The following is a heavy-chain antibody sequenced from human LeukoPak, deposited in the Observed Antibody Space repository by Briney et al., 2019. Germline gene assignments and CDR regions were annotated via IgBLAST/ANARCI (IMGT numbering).Heavy chain of an antibody. D-gene: IGHD6-6*01. CDR2: IYHSGST. J-gene: IGHJ4*02. Sequence: SETLSLTCTVSGGSISSGGYYWSWIRQPPGKGLEWIGYIYHSGSTYYNPSLKSRVTISVDRSKNQFSLKLSSVTAADTAVYYCAKGSSSGPLDYWGQGTLVTVSS. CDR3: AKGSSSGPLDY. V-gene: IGHV4-30-2*01. CDR1: GGSISSGGYY.